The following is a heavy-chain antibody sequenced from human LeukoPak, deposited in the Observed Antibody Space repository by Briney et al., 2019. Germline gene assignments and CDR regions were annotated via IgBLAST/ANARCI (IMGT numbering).Heavy chain of an antibody. J-gene: IGHJ4*02. D-gene: IGHD3-22*01. CDR2: INPNSGDT. Sequence: GASVKVSCKASGYTFTAYYMHWVRQAPGQGLEWMGWINPNSGDTKIAQKFQGRVTMTRDTSINTVYMELSSLRSDDTAVYYCARGPNYYDSSGFHYRDWGQGTLVTVSS. CDR3: ARGPNYYDSSGFHYRD. V-gene: IGHV1-2*02. CDR1: GYTFTAYY.